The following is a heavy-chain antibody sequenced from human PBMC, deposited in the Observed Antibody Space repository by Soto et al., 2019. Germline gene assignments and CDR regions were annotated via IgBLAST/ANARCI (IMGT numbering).Heavy chain of an antibody. CDR1: GFTFITYS. J-gene: IGHJ4*01. CDR3: ARDRGAYAFDF. Sequence: GGSLRLSCAASGFTFITYSMNWVRQAPGKGLEWVSSLSSGTSYSTYIYYADSVKGRFTISRDNAKNSLYLQTNSLTVEDTAVYYCARDRGAYAFDFWGRGALVTVSS. CDR2: LSSGTSYSTYI. V-gene: IGHV3-21*01. D-gene: IGHD2-21*01.